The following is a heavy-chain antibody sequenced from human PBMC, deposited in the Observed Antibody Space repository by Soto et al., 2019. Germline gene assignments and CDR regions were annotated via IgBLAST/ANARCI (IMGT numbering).Heavy chain of an antibody. CDR1: GGTFSSCT. D-gene: IGHD6-13*01. J-gene: IGHJ4*02. Sequence: QVQLVQSGAEVKKAGSSVKVSCKASGGTFSSCTISWVRQAPGQGLEWMGRIIPILGIANYAQKFQGRVTITADKSTSTAYMELSSLRSEDTAVYYCASYLAAAGPTNDCWGQGTLVTVSS. V-gene: IGHV1-69*02. CDR2: IIPILGIA. CDR3: ASYLAAAGPTNDC.